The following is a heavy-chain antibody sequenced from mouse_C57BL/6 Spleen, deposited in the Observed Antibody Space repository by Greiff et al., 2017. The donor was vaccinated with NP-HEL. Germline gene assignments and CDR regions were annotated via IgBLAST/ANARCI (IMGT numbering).Heavy chain of an antibody. CDR2: IDPSDSYT. CDR1: GYTFTSYW. J-gene: IGHJ3*01. Sequence: QVQLQQPGAELVKPGASVKLSCKASGYTFTSYWMQWVKQRPGQGLEWIGEIDPSDSYTNYNQKFKGKATLTVDTSSSTAYMQLSSLTSEDSAVYYCARSRGTGPDYWGQGTLVTVSA. CDR3: ARSRGTGPDY. D-gene: IGHD4-1*01. V-gene: IGHV1-50*01.